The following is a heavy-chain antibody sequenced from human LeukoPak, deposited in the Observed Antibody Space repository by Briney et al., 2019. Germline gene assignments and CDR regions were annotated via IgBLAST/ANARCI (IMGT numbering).Heavy chain of an antibody. D-gene: IGHD3-22*01. Sequence: GGSLRLSCAASGFTFSSYAMHWVRQAPGKGLEWVAVISYDGSNKYYADSVKGRLTISRDNSKNTLYLQMNSLRAEDTAVYYCARDMGGWLGYDYWGQGTLVTVSS. CDR2: ISYDGSNK. J-gene: IGHJ4*02. CDR3: ARDMGGWLGYDY. V-gene: IGHV3-30*04. CDR1: GFTFSSYA.